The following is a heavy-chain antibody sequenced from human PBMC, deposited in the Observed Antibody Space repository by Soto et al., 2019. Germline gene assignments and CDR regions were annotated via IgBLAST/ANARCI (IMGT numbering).Heavy chain of an antibody. V-gene: IGHV4-31*03. CDR2: IYYSGST. J-gene: IGHJ4*02. CDR3: AKDRSPLYDYVWGSYRSPLDY. CDR1: GGSISSGGYY. D-gene: IGHD3-16*02. Sequence: PSETLSLTCTVSGGSISSGGYYWSWIRQHPGKGLEWIGYIYYSGSTYYNPSLKSRVTISVDTSKNQFSLKLSSVTAADTAVYYCAKDRSPLYDYVWGSYRSPLDYWGQGTLVTVSS.